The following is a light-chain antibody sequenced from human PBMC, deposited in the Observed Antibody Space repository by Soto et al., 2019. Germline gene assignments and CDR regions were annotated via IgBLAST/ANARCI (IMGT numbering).Light chain of an antibody. J-gene: IGKJ5*01. V-gene: IGKV3-11*01. Sequence: EIVLTQSPGSLSFSPWERATLSCSASQSVSSYLAWYQQKPGQAPRLLIYDASNRATGIPARFSGSGSGTDFTLTISSLEPEGFAVYYCQQRSNWPPTFGQGTRLEIK. CDR2: DAS. CDR1: QSVSSY. CDR3: QQRSNWPPT.